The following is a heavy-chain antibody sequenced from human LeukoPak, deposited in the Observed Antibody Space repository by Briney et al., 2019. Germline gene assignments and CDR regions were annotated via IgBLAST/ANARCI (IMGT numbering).Heavy chain of an antibody. CDR3: ASGGYSHGLFDY. CDR2: ISSSSSYI. V-gene: IGHV3-21*01. D-gene: IGHD5-18*01. Sequence: GGSLRLSCAASGFTFSSYSMNWVRQAPGKGLEWVSSISSSSSYIYYADSVKGRSTISRDNAKNSLYLQMNSLRAEDAAVYYCASGGYSHGLFDYWGQGTLVTVSS. CDR1: GFTFSSYS. J-gene: IGHJ4*02.